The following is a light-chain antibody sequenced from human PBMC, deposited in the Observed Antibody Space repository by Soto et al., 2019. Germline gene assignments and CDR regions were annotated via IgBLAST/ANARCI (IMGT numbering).Light chain of an antibody. CDR3: QQRSHGLT. CDR2: GTS. Sequence: EVVLTQSPGTLSLSRGERATLSCRASERIYSAYLGWYQQKPGQAPRLLIYGTSSRATGIPDRFSGSGSGTDFTLTIGSLEPEDFAVYYCQQRSHGLTFGGGTKVDIK. J-gene: IGKJ4*01. CDR1: ERIYSAY. V-gene: IGKV3D-20*02.